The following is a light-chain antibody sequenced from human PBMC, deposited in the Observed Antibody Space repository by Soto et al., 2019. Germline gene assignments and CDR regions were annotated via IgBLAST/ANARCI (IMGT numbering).Light chain of an antibody. CDR3: QQYSGSPLT. J-gene: IGKJ5*01. V-gene: IGKV3-20*01. CDR2: GAS. Sequence: EIVLTQSPGTLSLSPGERATLSCRASQSVSSGYLAWYQQKPGQAPRLLIFGASRRATGIPDRFSGSGSGTVFTLAISRLEPEDFPVYYCQQYSGSPLTFGQGTRLEIK. CDR1: QSVSSGY.